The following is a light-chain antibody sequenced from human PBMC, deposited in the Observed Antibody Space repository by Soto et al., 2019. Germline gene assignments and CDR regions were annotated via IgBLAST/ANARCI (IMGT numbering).Light chain of an antibody. V-gene: IGLV4-60*02. Sequence: QSVLTQSSSASASLGSSVKDTCTLSSGHSSYIIAWHHQQPGKAPRYLMKLEGSGSYNKGSGVPDRFSGSSSGADRYLTISNLQFEDEANYYCETWDSNTRVFGGGTKLTVL. J-gene: IGLJ2*01. CDR2: LEGSGSY. CDR1: SGHSSYI. CDR3: ETWDSNTRV.